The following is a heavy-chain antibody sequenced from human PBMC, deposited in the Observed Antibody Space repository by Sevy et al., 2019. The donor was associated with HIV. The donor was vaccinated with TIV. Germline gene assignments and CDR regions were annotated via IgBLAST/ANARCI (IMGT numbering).Heavy chain of an antibody. CDR3: ARDQGIAVAGLSDAFDI. CDR2: ISYDGSNK. V-gene: IGHV3-30-3*01. CDR1: GFTFSSYA. Sequence: GVSLRLSCAASGFTFSSYAMHWVRQAPGKGLEWVAVISYDGSNKYYADSVKGRFTISRDNSKNTLYLQMNSLRAEDTAVYYCARDQGIAVAGLSDAFDIWGQGTMVTVSS. D-gene: IGHD6-19*01. J-gene: IGHJ3*02.